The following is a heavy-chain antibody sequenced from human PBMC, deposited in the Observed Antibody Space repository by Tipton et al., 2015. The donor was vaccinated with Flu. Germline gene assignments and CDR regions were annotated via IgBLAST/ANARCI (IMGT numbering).Heavy chain of an antibody. CDR2: LNWNGGNS. CDR3: ARRGAAITHYFDY. CDR1: GFAFDDYA. D-gene: IGHD5-12*01. V-gene: IGHV3-20*04. J-gene: IGHJ4*02. Sequence: VQLVQSGGGVVRPGGSLRLSCAASGFAFDDYAMSWVRQAPGKGLEWVSGLNWNGGNSGYADSVKGRFTISRDNAKNSLYLQMNSLRAEDTALYYCARRGAAITHYFDYWGQGNLVTVSS.